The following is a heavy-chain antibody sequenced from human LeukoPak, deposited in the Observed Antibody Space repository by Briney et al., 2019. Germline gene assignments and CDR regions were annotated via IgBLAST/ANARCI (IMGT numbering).Heavy chain of an antibody. D-gene: IGHD3-10*01. CDR3: ARDSTYGSGSWFDY. J-gene: IGHJ4*02. V-gene: IGHV4-31*03. Sequence: SETLSLTCTVSGGSISSGGHYWSWIRQHPGKGLEWIGYIYYSGSTYYNPSLKSRVTISVDTSKNQFSLKLSSVIAADTAVYYCARDSTYGSGSWFDYWGQGTLVTVSS. CDR1: GGSISSGGHY. CDR2: IYYSGST.